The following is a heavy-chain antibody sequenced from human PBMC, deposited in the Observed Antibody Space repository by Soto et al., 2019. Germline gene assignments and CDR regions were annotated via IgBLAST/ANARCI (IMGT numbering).Heavy chain of an antibody. J-gene: IGHJ5*02. Sequence: QVQLQESGPGLVKPSEPLSLTCTVSGGSITRGGYYWSWIRQHPGKGLEWIGYIYNSGTTYYNPSLKSSVTTSVNTSKNQFSRKLTSVTAADKAVYYCASDPAPWRQGPLVTVSS. V-gene: IGHV4-31*03. CDR1: GGSITRGGYY. CDR2: IYNSGTT. CDR3: ASDPAP.